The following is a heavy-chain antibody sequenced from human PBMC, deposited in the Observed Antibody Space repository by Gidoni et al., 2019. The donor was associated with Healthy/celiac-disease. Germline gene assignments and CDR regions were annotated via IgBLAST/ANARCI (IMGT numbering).Heavy chain of an antibody. D-gene: IGHD2-21*01. V-gene: IGHV3-9*01. J-gene: IGHJ4*02. CDR3: AKEGYCGGDCYSGQFDY. CDR2: ISWNSGSI. Sequence: DVQLVESGGGLVQPGRSLRLSCAASGFTFDDYAMHWVRQAPGKGLEWVSGISWNSGSIGYADSVKGRFTISRDNAKNSPYLQMNSLRAEDTALYYCAKEGYCGGDCYSGQFDYWGQGTLVTVSS. CDR1: GFTFDDYA.